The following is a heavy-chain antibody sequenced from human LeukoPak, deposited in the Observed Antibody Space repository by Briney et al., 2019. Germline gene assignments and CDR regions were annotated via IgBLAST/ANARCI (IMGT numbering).Heavy chain of an antibody. D-gene: IGHD3-16*01. CDR2: ISWSGTTT. CDR3: AKDESTGGFAPGYFYGMGV. CDR1: GFRFDDYG. J-gene: IGHJ6*02. Sequence: GGSLRLYCVVSGFRFDDYGMHWVRQAPGKGLEWVSGISWSGTTTGYADSVKGRFTISRDSAKNSLYLQMDSLRVEDTALYYCAKDESTGGFAPGYFYGMGVWGQGTTVTASS. V-gene: IGHV3-9*01.